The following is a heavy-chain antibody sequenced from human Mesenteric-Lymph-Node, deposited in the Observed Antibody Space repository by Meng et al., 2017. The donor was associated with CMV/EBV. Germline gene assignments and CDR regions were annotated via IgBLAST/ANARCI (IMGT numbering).Heavy chain of an antibody. Sequence: GESLKISCAASGFTFSSYSMNWVRQAPGKGLEWVSLISWAGDSTSYADSVKGRFTISRDNSKNSLYLQMNSLRLEDTALYYCARKSRIAADGMDVWGRGTTVTVSS. CDR2: ISWAGDST. CDR1: GFTFSSYS. V-gene: IGHV3-43D*03. CDR3: ARKSRIAADGMDV. D-gene: IGHD6-13*01. J-gene: IGHJ6*02.